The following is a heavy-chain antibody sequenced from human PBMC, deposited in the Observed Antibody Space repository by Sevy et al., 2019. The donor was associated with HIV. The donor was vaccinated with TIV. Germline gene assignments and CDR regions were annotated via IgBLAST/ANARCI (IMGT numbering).Heavy chain of an antibody. CDR2: IYTSGTT. D-gene: IGHD6-19*01. J-gene: IGHJ4*02. Sequence: SETLSLTCTVSGGSFGRSSYYWNWIRQPAGKGLEWIGRIYTSGTTNYNPSLKSRVTMSVDTSKNQFSLKLSSVTAADTAVYYCAGRIAVAAFDYWGQGNLVTVSS. V-gene: IGHV4-61*02. CDR1: GGSFGRSSYY. CDR3: AGRIAVAAFDY.